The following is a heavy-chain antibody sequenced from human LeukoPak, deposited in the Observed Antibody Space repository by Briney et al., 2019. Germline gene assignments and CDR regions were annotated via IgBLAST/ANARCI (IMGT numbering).Heavy chain of an antibody. CDR1: GYTFTGYY. CDR3: ASSYGSYYYDSSGYPIDY. V-gene: IGHV1-2*02. J-gene: IGHJ4*02. Sequence: ASVKVSCKASGYTFTGYYIHWVRQAPGQGPEWMGWIHPNSGATRYPQTFQGRVTMTRDTSINTAYMELSGLISDDTAVYYCASSYGSYYYDSSGYPIDYWGQGTLVTVSS. CDR2: IHPNSGAT. D-gene: IGHD3-22*01.